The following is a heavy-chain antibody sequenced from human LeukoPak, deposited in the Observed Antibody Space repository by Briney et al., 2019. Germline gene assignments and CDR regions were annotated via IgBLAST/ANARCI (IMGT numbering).Heavy chain of an antibody. V-gene: IGHV1-18*01. D-gene: IGHD3-10*01. Sequence: AAVRVSCKASGYTFTSYGISWVRQAPGQGLEWMGWISAYNGNTNYAQKLQGRVTMTTDTSTSTAYMELRSLRSDDPAVYYCARETYYSSGSAYYFDHWGQGTLVTVSS. CDR3: ARETYYSSGSAYYFDH. CDR2: ISAYNGNT. CDR1: GYTFTSYG. J-gene: IGHJ4*02.